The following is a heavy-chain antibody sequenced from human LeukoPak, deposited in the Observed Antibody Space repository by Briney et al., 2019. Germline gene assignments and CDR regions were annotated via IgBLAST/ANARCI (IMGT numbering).Heavy chain of an antibody. V-gene: IGHV1-3*01. CDR2: INAGNGNT. Sequence: ASVKVSCKASGYTFTSYAMHWVRQAPGQRLEWMGWINAGNGNTKYSQKFQGRVTITRHTSASTAYMELSSLRSEDTAVYYCARGLAVAVTRGFDYWGQGTLVTVSS. CDR3: ARGLAVAVTRGFDY. CDR1: GYTFTSYA. J-gene: IGHJ4*02. D-gene: IGHD6-19*01.